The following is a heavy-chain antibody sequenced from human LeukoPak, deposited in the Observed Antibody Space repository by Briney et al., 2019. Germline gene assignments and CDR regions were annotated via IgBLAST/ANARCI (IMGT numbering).Heavy chain of an antibody. V-gene: IGHV1-69*04. CDR3: ANQGGDREYFDY. CDR2: IIPILGIA. Sequence: SVKVSCKASGGTFSSYAISWVRQAPGQGLEWMGRIIPILGIANYAQKFQGRVTITADESTSTAYMELSSLRSEDTAVYYCANQGGDREYFDYWGQGTLVTVSS. CDR1: GGTFSSYA. D-gene: IGHD3-16*01. J-gene: IGHJ4*02.